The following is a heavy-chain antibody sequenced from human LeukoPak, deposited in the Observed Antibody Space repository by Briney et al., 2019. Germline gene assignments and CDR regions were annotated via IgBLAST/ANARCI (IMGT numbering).Heavy chain of an antibody. CDR3: ARDGYYYDSSGYYPHPDY. CDR1: GYTFTDYY. V-gene: IGHV1-2*02. D-gene: IGHD3-22*01. Sequence: GASVKVSCRASGYTFTDYYMHWVRQAPGQGLEWMGWINPNSGGTYYAQKFQGRVTMTRDTSISTAYMELSRLRSDDTAVYYCARDGYYYDSSGYYPHPDYWGQGTLVTVSS. CDR2: INPNSGGT. J-gene: IGHJ4*02.